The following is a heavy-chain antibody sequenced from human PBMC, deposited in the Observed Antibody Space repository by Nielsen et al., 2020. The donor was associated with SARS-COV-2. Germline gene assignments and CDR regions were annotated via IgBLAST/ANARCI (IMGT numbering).Heavy chain of an antibody. V-gene: IGHV3-53*04. CDR1: GFTVSSNS. Sequence: GGSLRLSCAASGFTVSSNSMSWVRQAPGKGLEWVSVIYRGDTYYADTVKGRFTISRHNSKNTLYLQLNSLRPEDTAVYYCARVMYDFWSGEDDYYYYYMDVWGKGTTVTVSS. D-gene: IGHD3-3*01. J-gene: IGHJ6*03. CDR2: IYRGDT. CDR3: ARVMYDFWSGEDDYYYYYMDV.